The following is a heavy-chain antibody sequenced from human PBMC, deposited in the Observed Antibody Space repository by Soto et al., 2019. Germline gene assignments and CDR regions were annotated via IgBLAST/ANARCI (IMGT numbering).Heavy chain of an antibody. Sequence: EVQLSESGGGLVQPGESLRLSCAASGFTVSSYAMTWVRQAPGKGLEWVSSISGSGDYTYFADSVKGRFTISRDNSKDTLYLQMSSLRVEDTAIYYCAKDSRSHPQGWFDPWGQGTLVTVSS. CDR3: AKDSRSHPQGWFDP. D-gene: IGHD2-15*01. V-gene: IGHV3-23*01. J-gene: IGHJ5*02. CDR1: GFTVSSYA. CDR2: ISGSGDYT.